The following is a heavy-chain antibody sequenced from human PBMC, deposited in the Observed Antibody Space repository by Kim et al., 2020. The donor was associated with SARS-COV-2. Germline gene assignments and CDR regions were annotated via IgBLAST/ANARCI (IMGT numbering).Heavy chain of an antibody. D-gene: IGHD3-22*01. CDR3: ASGSDRVVVIIDFDY. CDR2: ISYDGSNK. Sequence: GGSLRLSCAASGFTFSSYAMHWVRQAPGKGLEWVAVISYDGSNKYYADSVKGRFTISRDNSKNTLYLQMNSLRAEDTAVYYCASGSDRVVVIIDFDYWGQGTLVTVSS. CDR1: GFTFSSYA. J-gene: IGHJ4*02. V-gene: IGHV3-30*04.